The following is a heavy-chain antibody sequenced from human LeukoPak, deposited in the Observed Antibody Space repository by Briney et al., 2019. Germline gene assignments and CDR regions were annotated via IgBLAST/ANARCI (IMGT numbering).Heavy chain of an antibody. Sequence: ASVTVSLKPSVYTFTTYDINWVRQATGQGLGLMGWMNPNSGKTGYTQKVQGRVTITRNTSISTAYMELSSLRTEDTAVYYCARGTYYYDSSGYTQLPTWFDRWGQGTLVTVSS. CDR3: ARGTYYYDSSGYTQLPTWFDR. D-gene: IGHD3-22*01. J-gene: IGHJ5*02. CDR1: VYTFTTYD. CDR2: MNPNSGKT. V-gene: IGHV1-8*03.